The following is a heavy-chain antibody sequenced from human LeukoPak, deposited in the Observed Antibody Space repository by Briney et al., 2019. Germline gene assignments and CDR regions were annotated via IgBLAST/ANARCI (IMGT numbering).Heavy chain of an antibody. CDR1: GYTLTELS. CDR2: FDPEDGET. Sequence: ASVKVFCKISGYTLTELSMHWVRQAPGKGLEWMGGFDPEDGETIYAQKFQGRVTMTEDTSTDTAYMELSSLRSEDTAVYYCATSKAKYYYDSSGSLDDYWGQGTLVTVSS. J-gene: IGHJ4*02. D-gene: IGHD3-22*01. V-gene: IGHV1-24*01. CDR3: ATSKAKYYYDSSGSLDDY.